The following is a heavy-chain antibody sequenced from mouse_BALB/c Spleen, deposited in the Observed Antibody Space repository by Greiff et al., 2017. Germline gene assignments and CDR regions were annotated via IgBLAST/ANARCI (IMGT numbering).Heavy chain of an antibody. CDR1: GYAFSSYW. CDR3: ARGGGPWFAY. CDR2: IYPGDGDT. V-gene: IGHV1-80*01. Sequence: VQVVESGAELVRPGSLVKISCKASGYAFSSYWMNWVKQRPGQGLEWIGQIYPGDGDTNYNGKFKGKATLTADKSSSTAYMQLSSLTSEDSAVYFCARGGGPWFAYWGQGTLVTVSA. J-gene: IGHJ3*01.